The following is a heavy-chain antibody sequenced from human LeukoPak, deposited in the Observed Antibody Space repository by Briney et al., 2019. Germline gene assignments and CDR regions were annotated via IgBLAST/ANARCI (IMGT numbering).Heavy chain of an antibody. CDR2: IYYSGST. Sequence: SETLSLTCTVSGGSISSSSYYWGWIRQPPGKGLEWIGSIYYSGSTYYNPSLKSRVTISVDTSKNQSSLKLSSVTAADTAVYYCARVKDSSGWYQGWFDPWGQGTLVTVSS. J-gene: IGHJ5*02. D-gene: IGHD6-19*01. CDR3: ARVKDSSGWYQGWFDP. V-gene: IGHV4-39*07. CDR1: GGSISSSSYY.